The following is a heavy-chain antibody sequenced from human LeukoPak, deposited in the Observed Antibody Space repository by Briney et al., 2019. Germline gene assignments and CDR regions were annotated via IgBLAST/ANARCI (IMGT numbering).Heavy chain of an antibody. CDR3: ATCTIFGDSYTN. D-gene: IGHD3-3*01. CDR1: GFTFSDYY. V-gene: IGHV3-11*04. Sequence: GGSLRLSCAASGFTFSDYYMSWIRQAPGKGLEWVSCISISSSTIYYTDSVKGRFTISRDNAMNSLYLQMNSLRAEDTAVYYCATCTIFGDSYTNWGQGTLVTVSS. J-gene: IGHJ4*02. CDR2: ISISSSTI.